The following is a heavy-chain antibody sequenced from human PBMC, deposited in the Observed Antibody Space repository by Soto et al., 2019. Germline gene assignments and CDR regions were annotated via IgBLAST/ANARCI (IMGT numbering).Heavy chain of an antibody. J-gene: IGHJ6*02. Sequence: QVQLVQSGVEVKKPGSSVKVSCKASGGTFSSYAISWVRQAPGQGLEWMGGIIPIFGTANYAQKFQGRVTITADESTSTAYMELSSLRSEDTAVYYCATRTTVAYYYYYGMDVWGQGTTVTVSS. CDR2: IIPIFGTA. V-gene: IGHV1-69*01. CDR1: GGTFSSYA. D-gene: IGHD4-17*01. CDR3: ATRTTVAYYYYYGMDV.